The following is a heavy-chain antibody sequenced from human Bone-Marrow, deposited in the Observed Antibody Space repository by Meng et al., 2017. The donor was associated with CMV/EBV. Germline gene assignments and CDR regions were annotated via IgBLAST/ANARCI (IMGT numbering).Heavy chain of an antibody. CDR3: AKDRGGSGWYVDAFDI. J-gene: IGHJ3*02. Sequence: GESLKISCVASGFTFSSYGMHWVRQAPGKGLEWVAFIRYDGSNKYYADSVKGRFTISRDNSKNTLYLQMNSLRAEDTAVYYCAKDRGGSGWYVDAFDIWGQGTMVTVSS. CDR1: GFTFSSYG. CDR2: IRYDGSNK. V-gene: IGHV3-30*02. D-gene: IGHD6-19*01.